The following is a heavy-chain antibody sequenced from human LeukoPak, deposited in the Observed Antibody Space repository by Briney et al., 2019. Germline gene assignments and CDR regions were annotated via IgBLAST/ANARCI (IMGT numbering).Heavy chain of an antibody. Sequence: PSQTLSLTCTVSGGSISSGSYYWSWIRQPAGKGLEWIGRIYTSGSTNYNPSLKSRVTISVDTSKNQFSLKLSSVTAADTAVYYCARDGRYSSSWYANFDYWGQGTLVTVSS. CDR1: GGSISSGSYY. CDR3: ARDGRYSSSWYANFDY. D-gene: IGHD6-13*01. V-gene: IGHV4-61*02. J-gene: IGHJ4*02. CDR2: IYTSGST.